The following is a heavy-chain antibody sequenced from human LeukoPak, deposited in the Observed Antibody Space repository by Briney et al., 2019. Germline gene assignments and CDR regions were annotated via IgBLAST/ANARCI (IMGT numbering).Heavy chain of an antibody. CDR2: INHSGST. D-gene: IGHD2-15*01. Sequence: GSLRLSCAASGFTFSSYSMNWVRQAPGKGLEWIGEINHSGSTNYNPSLKSRVTISVDTSKNQFSLKLSSVTAADTAVYYCARGGDIVVVVAATGAFDIWGQGTMVTVSS. V-gene: IGHV4-34*01. J-gene: IGHJ3*02. CDR3: ARGGDIVVVVAATGAFDI. CDR1: GFTFSSYS.